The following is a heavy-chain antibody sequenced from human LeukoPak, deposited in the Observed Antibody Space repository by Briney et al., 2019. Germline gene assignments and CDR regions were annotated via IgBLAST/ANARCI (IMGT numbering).Heavy chain of an antibody. Sequence: PGGSLRLSCAASGFTFSSYGMHWVRQAPGKGLEWVARIWHDGSNEYHADSVKGRFTISRDNSKNTLYLQMNSLRAGDTAVYFCARGRRACSSTTCYSWFDPWGQGTLVTVSS. J-gene: IGHJ5*02. CDR3: ARGRRACSSTTCYSWFDP. D-gene: IGHD2-2*01. V-gene: IGHV3-33*01. CDR2: IWHDGSNE. CDR1: GFTFSSYG.